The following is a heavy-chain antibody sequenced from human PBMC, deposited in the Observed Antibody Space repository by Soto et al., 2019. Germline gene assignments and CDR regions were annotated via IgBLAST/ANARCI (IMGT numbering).Heavy chain of an antibody. Sequence: QVQLVESGGGVVQPGRSLRLSCAASGFTFSSYAMQWVRQAPGKGLEWVAVISHDGSNKYYADSVKGRFTISRDNSKNTLYLQMNSLRAEDTAVYYCAREVITTSWGQGTMVTVSS. D-gene: IGHD3-10*01. V-gene: IGHV3-30-3*01. J-gene: IGHJ3*01. CDR1: GFTFSSYA. CDR2: ISHDGSNK. CDR3: AREVITTS.